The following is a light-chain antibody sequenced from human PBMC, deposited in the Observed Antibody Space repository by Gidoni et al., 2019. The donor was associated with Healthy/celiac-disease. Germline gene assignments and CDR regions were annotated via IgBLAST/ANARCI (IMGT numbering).Light chain of an antibody. CDR2: RNN. CDR3: SAWDSSLSAYV. V-gene: IGLV10-54*04. J-gene: IGLJ1*01. Sequence: QAGLTQPPSASKGLRQTATLTCTGNSNNVGNQGAAWLQQHQGHPPKLLSYRNNNRPSGISERFSASRSGNTASLTITGLQPEDEADYYCSAWDSSLSAYVFGTGTKVTVL. CDR1: SNNVGNQG.